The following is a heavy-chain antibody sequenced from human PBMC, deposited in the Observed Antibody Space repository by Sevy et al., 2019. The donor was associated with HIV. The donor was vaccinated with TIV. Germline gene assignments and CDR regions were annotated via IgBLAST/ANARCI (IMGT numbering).Heavy chain of an antibody. J-gene: IGHJ4*02. CDR2: IFYSGST. V-gene: IGHV4-30-4*01. D-gene: IGHD3-22*01. Sequence: SETLSLTCTVSGGSISSGDYYWSWIRQPPGKGLEWIGYIFYSGSTYLNPSLKRRVTISLDTSNSQFSLRLSSVTAADTAVLYCARQRASSGYFYFDSWGQGTLVTVSS. CDR3: ARQRASSGYFYFDS. CDR1: GGSISSGDYY.